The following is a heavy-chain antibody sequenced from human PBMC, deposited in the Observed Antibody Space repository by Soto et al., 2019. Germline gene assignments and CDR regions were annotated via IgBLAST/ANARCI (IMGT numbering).Heavy chain of an antibody. CDR3: AREYYYGSGSYGYYFDY. CDR2: ISYDGSNK. Sequence: GGSLRLSCAASGFTFSSYAMHWVRQAPGKGLEWAAGISYDGSNKYYADSVKGRFTISSDNSKNTLYLQMNSLRAEDTAVYYCAREYYYGSGSYGYYFDYWGQGTLVTVSS. D-gene: IGHD3-10*01. J-gene: IGHJ4*02. V-gene: IGHV3-30-3*01. CDR1: GFTFSSYA.